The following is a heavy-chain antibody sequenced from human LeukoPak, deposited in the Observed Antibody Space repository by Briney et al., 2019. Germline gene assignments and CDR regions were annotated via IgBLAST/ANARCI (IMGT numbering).Heavy chain of an antibody. J-gene: IGHJ4*02. CDR1: GYTFTGYY. Sequence: ASVKVSCKASGYTFTGYYMHWVRRAPGQGLEWMGWINPNSGGTNYAQKFQGRVTMTRDTSISTAYMELSRLRSDDTAVYYCARPDYYDSSGYPDYWGQGTLVTVSS. CDR2: INPNSGGT. V-gene: IGHV1-2*02. D-gene: IGHD3-22*01. CDR3: ARPDYYDSSGYPDY.